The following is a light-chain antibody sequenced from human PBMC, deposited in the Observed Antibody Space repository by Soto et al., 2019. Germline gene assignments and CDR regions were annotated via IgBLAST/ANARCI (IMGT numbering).Light chain of an antibody. J-gene: IGKJ3*01. CDR2: AAS. CDR3: HQYHHWPPSFT. Sequence: EIVLTQSPATLSVSPGERATLSCRASQSVSSNLAWYQHKPGQATRLLIYAASTRVTGIPARFSGSGSGTDFTLTISSLQSEDFAVYYCHQYHHWPPSFTFGPGTKVDI. CDR1: QSVSSN. V-gene: IGKV3-15*01.